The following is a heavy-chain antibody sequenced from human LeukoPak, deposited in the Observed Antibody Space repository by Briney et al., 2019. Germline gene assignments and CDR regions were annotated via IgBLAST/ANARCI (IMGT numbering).Heavy chain of an antibody. Sequence: ASVKVSCKASGYTFTSYGISWVRQAPGQGLEWMGWISAYNGNTNYAQKLQGRVTMTTDTSTSTAYMELRSLRSDDTAVYYCARDGLRFLEWLPLDNYYYYYGMDVWGQGTTVTVSS. J-gene: IGHJ6*02. CDR2: ISAYNGNT. CDR1: GYTFTSYG. D-gene: IGHD3-3*01. CDR3: ARDGLRFLEWLPLDNYYYYYGMDV. V-gene: IGHV1-18*01.